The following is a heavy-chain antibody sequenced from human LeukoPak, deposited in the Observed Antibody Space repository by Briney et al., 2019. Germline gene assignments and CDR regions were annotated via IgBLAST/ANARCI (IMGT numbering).Heavy chain of an antibody. CDR1: GFTFSRYW. CDR2: IYSDGIST. D-gene: IGHD2-15*01. J-gene: IGHJ3*02. Sequence: GGALRLSCAASGFTFSRYWMHWGRHAPGKGLVWVSRIYSDGISTSSADSVKGGFSISREKAKRTLYLQMNSLRVEDTAVYYCARDPGYCSGGSGYELAPLDAFEIWGKGTMVTVSS. CDR3: ARDPGYCSGGSGYELAPLDAFEI. V-gene: IGHV3-74*01.